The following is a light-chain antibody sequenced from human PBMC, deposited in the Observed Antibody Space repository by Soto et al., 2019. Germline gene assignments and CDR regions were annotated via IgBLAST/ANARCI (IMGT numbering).Light chain of an antibody. J-gene: IGLJ2*01. V-gene: IGLV2-14*01. CDR1: SSDVSSFNY. CDR3: SSYIPNSVI. CDR2: EVT. Sequence: QSALTQPASVSGSLGQSITISCTGTSSDVSSFNYVSWYRQSPTKAPELLIYEVTNRPSGVSNRFSGSKSGNTASLTISGLQAEDEADYYCSSYIPNSVIFGGGTQLTVL.